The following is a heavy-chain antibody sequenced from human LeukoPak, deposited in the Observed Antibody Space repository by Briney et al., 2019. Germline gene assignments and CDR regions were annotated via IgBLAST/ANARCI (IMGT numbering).Heavy chain of an antibody. V-gene: IGHV1-2*02. CDR2: INPNSGGT. CDR3: ASKDEYSSSGFDY. D-gene: IGHD6-6*01. CDR1: GYTFTGYY. J-gene: IGHJ4*02. Sequence: GASVKVSCKASGYTFTGYYMHWVRQAPGQGLEWMGWINPNSGGTNYAQKFQGRVTMTRDTSISTAYMELSRLRSDDTAVYYCASKDEYSSSGFDYWGQGTLVTVSS.